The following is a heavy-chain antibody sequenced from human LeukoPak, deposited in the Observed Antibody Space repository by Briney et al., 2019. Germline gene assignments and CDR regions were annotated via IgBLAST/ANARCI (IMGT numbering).Heavy chain of an antibody. V-gene: IGHV3-33*01. CDR2: IWYDGSNK. CDR3: ASQRRVDLGFAFNL. CDR1: GFTFSNYA. J-gene: IGHJ3*01. D-gene: IGHD2-2*01. Sequence: AGRSLRLSCAASGFTFSNYAMSWVRQAPGKGLEWVAVIWYDGSNKYYADSVKGRFTISRDNSKDTLYLQMNSLRAEDTAVYYCASQRRVDLGFAFNLWGQGTMVTVSS.